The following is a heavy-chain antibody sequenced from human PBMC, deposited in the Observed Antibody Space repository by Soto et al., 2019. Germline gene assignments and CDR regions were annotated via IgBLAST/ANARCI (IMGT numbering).Heavy chain of an antibody. CDR1: GGTISSWY. J-gene: IGHJ4*02. Sequence: QVQLQESGPGLVKPSETLSLTCTVSGGTISSWYWSWIRQPPGKGLEWIGYIYYSGSTNCNPSLKMRFTISVDTSKNQFSLKLSSVTAADTAVYYCASRYGSAIDYWGQGTLVTVSS. CDR2: IYYSGST. CDR3: ASRYGSAIDY. D-gene: IGHD1-26*01. V-gene: IGHV4-59*08.